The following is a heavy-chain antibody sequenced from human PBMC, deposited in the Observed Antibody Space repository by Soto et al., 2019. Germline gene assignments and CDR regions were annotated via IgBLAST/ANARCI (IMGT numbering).Heavy chain of an antibody. D-gene: IGHD2-2*01. J-gene: IGHJ6*02. CDR1: GGTFSSYA. CDR2: IIPIFGTA. Sequence: QVQLVQSGAEVKKPGSSVKVSCKASGGTFSSYAISWVRQSPVQGLEWMGGIIPIFGTANYSQKFQGRVTITADESPRKAYMELSSLRSEDTAVYYCARGQYQLVLGYYYGMDVWGQGTTVTVSS. CDR3: ARGQYQLVLGYYYGMDV. V-gene: IGHV1-69*12.